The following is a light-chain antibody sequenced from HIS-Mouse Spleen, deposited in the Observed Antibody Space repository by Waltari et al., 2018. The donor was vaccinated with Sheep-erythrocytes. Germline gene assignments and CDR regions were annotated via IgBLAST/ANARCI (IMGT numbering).Light chain of an antibody. CDR1: QSVLYSSNNKNY. Sequence: DIVMTQSPDSLAVSLGERATINCTSSQSVLYSSNNKNYFTWNQQKPGQPPKLLIYGASTRESGVPDRFSGSGSGTDFTLTISSLQAEDVAVYYCQQYYSTLTFGGGTKVEIK. CDR2: GAS. CDR3: QQYYSTLT. V-gene: IGKV4-1*01. J-gene: IGKJ4*01.